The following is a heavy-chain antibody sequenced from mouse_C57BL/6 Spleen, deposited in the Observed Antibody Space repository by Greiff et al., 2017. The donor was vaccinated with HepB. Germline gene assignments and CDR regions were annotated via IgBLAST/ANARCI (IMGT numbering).Heavy chain of an antibody. Sequence: QVQLQQPGAELVMPGASVKLSCKASGYTFTSYWMHWVKQRPGQGLEWIGEIDPSDSYTNYNQKFKGKSTLTVDKSSSTAYMQLSSLTSEDSAVYYCARYDGYYVLAYWGQGALVTVSA. V-gene: IGHV1-69*01. CDR3: ARYDGYYVLAY. D-gene: IGHD2-3*01. CDR2: IDPSDSYT. CDR1: GYTFTSYW. J-gene: IGHJ3*01.